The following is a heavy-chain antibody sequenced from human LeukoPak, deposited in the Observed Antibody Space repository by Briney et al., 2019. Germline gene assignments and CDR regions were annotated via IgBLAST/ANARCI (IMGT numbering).Heavy chain of an antibody. V-gene: IGHV5-10-1*01. D-gene: IGHD4-17*01. CDR3: ARYYGDYGYYFDY. CDR2: IDPSDSYT. CDR1: GYSFTSYW. J-gene: IGHJ4*02. Sequence: GESLKISGKGSGYSFTSYWLSWGRQMPGKGLEWMGRIDPSDSYTNYSPSFQGHVTISADKSISTAYLQWSSLKASDTAMYYCARYYGDYGYYFDYWGQGTLVTVSS.